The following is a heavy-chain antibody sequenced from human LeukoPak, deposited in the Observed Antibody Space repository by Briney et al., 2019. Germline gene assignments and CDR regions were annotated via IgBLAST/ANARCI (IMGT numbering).Heavy chain of an antibody. CDR1: GGSISSSSYY. CDR3: ASGGPYGDNDY. D-gene: IGHD4-17*01. J-gene: IGHJ4*02. CDR2: IYYSGST. Sequence: SETLSLTCTVSGGSISSSSYYWGWIRQPPGKGLEWIGNIYYSGSTYYNPSLKSRVTISLDTSKNQFSLKLSSVTAADTAVYYCASGGPYGDNDYWGQGTLVTVSS. V-gene: IGHV4-39*07.